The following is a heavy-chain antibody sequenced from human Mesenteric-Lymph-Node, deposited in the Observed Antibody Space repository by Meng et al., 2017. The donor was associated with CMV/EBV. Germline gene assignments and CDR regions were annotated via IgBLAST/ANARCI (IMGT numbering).Heavy chain of an antibody. D-gene: IGHD3-3*01. V-gene: IGHV3-7*01. Sequence: GESLKISCAASRFTFSRSWMSWVRQAPGKGLEWVAHIKQDGSEKYYVDSVKGRFTISRDNAKNSLYLQMNSLRAEDTAVYYCARVRIDTDYDFWSGYYFFEYWGQGTLVTVSS. CDR3: ARVRIDTDYDFWSGYYFFEY. CDR2: IKQDGSEK. J-gene: IGHJ4*02. CDR1: RFTFSRSW.